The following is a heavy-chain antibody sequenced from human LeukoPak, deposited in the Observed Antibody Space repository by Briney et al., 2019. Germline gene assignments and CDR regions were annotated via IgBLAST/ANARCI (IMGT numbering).Heavy chain of an antibody. D-gene: IGHD1-1*01. V-gene: IGHV4-59*01. J-gene: IGHJ4*02. CDR2: MYYSGDT. CDR1: GASISTNF. Sequence: SETLSLTCTVSGASISTNFWSWVRQPPGKGLEWIGYMYYSGDTNYNPTLKGRVTISIDTSKNQFSLRLNSVTAADTAVYYCARKEGTHWGQGILVTVSS. CDR3: ARKEGTH.